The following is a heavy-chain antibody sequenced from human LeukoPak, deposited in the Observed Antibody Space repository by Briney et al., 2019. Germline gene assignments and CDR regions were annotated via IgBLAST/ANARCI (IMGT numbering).Heavy chain of an antibody. CDR3: ARGGTPAARFLEWLLSKLFDY. D-gene: IGHD3-3*01. J-gene: IGHJ4*02. V-gene: IGHV4-34*01. CDR1: GGSFSGYY. Sequence: SETLSLTCAVYGGSFSGYYWSWIRQPPGKGLEWIGEINHSGSTNYNPSLKSRVTISVDTSKNQFSLKLSSVTAADTAVYYCARGGTPAARFLEWLLSKLFDYWGQGTLVTVSS. CDR2: INHSGST.